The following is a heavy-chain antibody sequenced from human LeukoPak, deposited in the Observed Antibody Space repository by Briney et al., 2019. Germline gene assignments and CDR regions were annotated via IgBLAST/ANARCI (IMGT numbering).Heavy chain of an antibody. CDR2: LSGSGYNT. Sequence: GGSLRLSCAASGSTFSSHALSWVRQAPGKGLEWASSLSGSGYNTYYADSVKGRFTISRDNSKNTVYLRMNSLRAEDTAVYYCAKDPYGTRYFDYWGQGTLVTVSS. CDR3: AKDPYGTRYFDY. V-gene: IGHV3-23*01. CDR1: GSTFSSHA. J-gene: IGHJ4*02. D-gene: IGHD2-2*01.